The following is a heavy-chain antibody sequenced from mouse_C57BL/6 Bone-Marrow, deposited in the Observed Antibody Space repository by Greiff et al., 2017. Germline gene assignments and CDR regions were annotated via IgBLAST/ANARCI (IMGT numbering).Heavy chain of an antibody. V-gene: IGHV2-9-1*01. D-gene: IGHD1-1*01. CDR2: IWTGGGT. Sequence: VQLQESGPGLVAPSQSLSITCTVSGFSLNSYAISWVRQPPGKGLEWIGVIWTGGGTNYNSALKSRLSISKDNSKSQVFLKMNSLQADYTAIYYCARKGYGSCCWYFGVWCTGTAVTVSS. J-gene: IGHJ1*03. CDR3: ARKGYGSCCWYFGV. CDR1: GFSLNSYA.